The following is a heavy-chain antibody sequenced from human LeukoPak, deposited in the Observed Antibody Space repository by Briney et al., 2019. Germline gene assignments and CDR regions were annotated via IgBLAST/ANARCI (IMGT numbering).Heavy chain of an antibody. J-gene: IGHJ4*02. CDR1: GGSISTFY. Sequence: SETLSLTYTVSGGSISTFYWSWIRQPAGKGLEWIGRIFTSGSTNYNPSLKSRVTMSVDTSKNQFSLKLSSVTAADTAVYYCARGPGYYGSGSYPSVYWGQGTLVTVSS. CDR3: ARGPGYYGSGSYPSVY. CDR2: IFTSGST. D-gene: IGHD3-10*01. V-gene: IGHV4-4*07.